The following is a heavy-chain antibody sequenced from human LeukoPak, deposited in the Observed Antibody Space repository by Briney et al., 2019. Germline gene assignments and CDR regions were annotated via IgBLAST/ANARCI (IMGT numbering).Heavy chain of an antibody. CDR2: ISGSGGST. CDR1: GFTFSSYA. J-gene: IGHJ4*02. D-gene: IGHD6-19*01. Sequence: PGGSLRLSCAASGFTFSSYAMSWVRQAPGKGLEWVSAISGSGGSTYYADSVKGRFTISRGNSKNTLYLQMNSLRAEDTAVYYCAKFPSYSSGWSDYWGQGTLVTVSS. V-gene: IGHV3-23*01. CDR3: AKFPSYSSGWSDY.